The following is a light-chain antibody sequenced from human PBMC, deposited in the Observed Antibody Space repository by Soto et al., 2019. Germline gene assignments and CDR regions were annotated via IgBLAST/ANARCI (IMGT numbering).Light chain of an antibody. Sequence: DIPMTQSPASLSAAVGQRVTITCRASQNIRTYLSWYHQQPGKAPKLLISAASSLQRGVSSRFSGSGSGTEFILTINSLQPEDAGTYYCQQSSFIPSLTFGGGTKVEI. V-gene: IGKV1-39*01. CDR2: AAS. CDR3: QQSSFIPSLT. CDR1: QNIRTY. J-gene: IGKJ4*01.